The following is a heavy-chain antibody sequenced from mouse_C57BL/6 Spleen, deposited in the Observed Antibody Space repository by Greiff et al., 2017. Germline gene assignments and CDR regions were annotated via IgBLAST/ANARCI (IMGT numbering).Heavy chain of an antibody. CDR3: ERTDYGSSYDYYAMDY. V-gene: IGHV1-55*01. CDR2: IYPGSGST. CDR1: GYTFTSYW. D-gene: IGHD1-1*01. J-gene: IGHJ4*01. Sequence: QVQLQQPGAELVKPGASVKMSCKASGYTFTSYWITWVKQRPGQGLEWIGDIYPGSGSTNYNEKFKSKATLTVDPSSSTAYMQLSSLTSEDSAVYYCERTDYGSSYDYYAMDYWGQGTSVTVSS.